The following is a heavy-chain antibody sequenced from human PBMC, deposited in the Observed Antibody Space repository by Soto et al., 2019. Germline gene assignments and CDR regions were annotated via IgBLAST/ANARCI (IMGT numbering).Heavy chain of an antibody. CDR1: GFTFSSYA. J-gene: IGHJ4*02. CDR2: IIGSGGNT. CDR3: ARRGSGRYYDY. V-gene: IGHV3-23*01. D-gene: IGHD6-19*01. Sequence: EVQLLESGGGLVQPGGSLRLSCAASGFTFSSYAMRWVRQAPVKGLDWVSAIIGSGGNTYYADSVKGRFTISRDNSKNTLYLQMNSLGAEDTAVYYCARRGSGRYYDYWGQGTPVTVSS.